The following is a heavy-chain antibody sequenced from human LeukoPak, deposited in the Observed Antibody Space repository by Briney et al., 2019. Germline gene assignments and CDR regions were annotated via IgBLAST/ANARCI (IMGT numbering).Heavy chain of an antibody. V-gene: IGHV3-30*18. D-gene: IGHD3-10*01. CDR1: GFTFSSYG. CDR3: AKDGARRFGGLTWFDY. Sequence: GGSLRLSCAASGFTFSSYGMHWVRQAPGKGLEWVAVISYDGSNKYYADSVKGRFTISRDNSKNTLYLQMNSLRAEDTAVYYCAKDGARRFGGLTWFDYWGQGTLVTVSS. CDR2: ISYDGSNK. J-gene: IGHJ4*02.